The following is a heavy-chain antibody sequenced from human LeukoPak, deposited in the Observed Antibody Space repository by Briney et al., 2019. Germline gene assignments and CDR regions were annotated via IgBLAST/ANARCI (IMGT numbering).Heavy chain of an antibody. CDR3: ARDYVTMVRGVIMEGLDAFDI. CDR2: IKQDGSEK. Sequence: GGSLRLSCAASGFTFSSYWMSWVRQAPGKGLEWVANIKQDGSEKYYVDSVKGRFTISRDNAKNSLYLQMNSLRAEDTAVYYCARDYVTMVRGVIMEGLDAFDIWGQGTMVTVSS. V-gene: IGHV3-7*01. CDR1: GFTFSSYW. J-gene: IGHJ3*02. D-gene: IGHD3-10*01.